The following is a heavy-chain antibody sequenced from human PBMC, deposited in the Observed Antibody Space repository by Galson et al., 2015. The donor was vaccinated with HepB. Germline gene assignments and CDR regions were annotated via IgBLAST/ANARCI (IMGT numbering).Heavy chain of an antibody. V-gene: IGHV3-53*01. CDR3: ARGIAARRGEEY. D-gene: IGHD6-6*01. Sequence: SLRLSCAASGFTVSSNYMSWVRQAPGKGLEWVSVIYSGGSTYYADSVKGRFTISRDNSRNTLYLQMNSLRAEDTAVYYCARGIAARRGEEYWGQGTLVTVSS. J-gene: IGHJ4*02. CDR2: IYSGGST. CDR1: GFTVSSNY.